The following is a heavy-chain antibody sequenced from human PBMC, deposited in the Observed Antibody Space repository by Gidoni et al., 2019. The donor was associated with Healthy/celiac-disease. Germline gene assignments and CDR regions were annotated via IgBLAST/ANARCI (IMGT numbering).Heavy chain of an antibody. CDR1: VGSISSYY. CDR2: IYYIGSP. D-gene: IGHD3-22*01. J-gene: IGHJ4*02. Sequence: QVQLQESGPGLVKPSETLSLTCTVSVGSISSYYWSWIRQPPGKGLEWIGYIYYIGSPNYNPSRKSRVTISVDTSKNQVSLKLSSVTAADTAVYYCARLLAAPYYYDSSGYFDYWGQGTLVTVSS. V-gene: IGHV4-59*01. CDR3: ARLLAAPYYYDSSGYFDY.